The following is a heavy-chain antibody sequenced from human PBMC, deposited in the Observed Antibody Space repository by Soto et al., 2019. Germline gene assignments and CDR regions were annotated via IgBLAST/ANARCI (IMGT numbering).Heavy chain of an antibody. CDR3: AKGYSSGPYYYDH. CDR2: ISYDGSNK. J-gene: IGHJ4*02. D-gene: IGHD5-18*01. Sequence: GGSLRLSRAASGVTFSSYSMHWVRQAPGKGLEWVAVISYDGSNKYYADSVKGRFTISRDNSKNTLYLHMNSLSAEDTAVYYCAKGYSSGPYYYDHWGQGTLVTVSS. CDR1: GVTFSSYS. V-gene: IGHV3-30*04.